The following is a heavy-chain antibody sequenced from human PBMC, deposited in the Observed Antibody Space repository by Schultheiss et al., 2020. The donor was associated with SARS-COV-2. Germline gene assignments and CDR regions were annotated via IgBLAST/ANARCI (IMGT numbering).Heavy chain of an antibody. Sequence: ASVKVSCKASGYTFTSYYMHWVRQAPGQGLEWMGGIIPIFGTANYAQKFQGRVTMTRDTSTSTVYMELSSLRSEDTAVYYCARDRRVAVAQFDYWGQGTLVTVSS. V-gene: IGHV1-46*01. D-gene: IGHD2-15*01. CDR2: IIPIFGTA. CDR1: GYTFTSYY. J-gene: IGHJ4*02. CDR3: ARDRRVAVAQFDY.